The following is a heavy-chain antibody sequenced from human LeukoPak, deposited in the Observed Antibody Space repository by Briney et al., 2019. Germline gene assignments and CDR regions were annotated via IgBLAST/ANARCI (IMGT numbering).Heavy chain of an antibody. CDR1: GGTFSSYA. CDR2: INPNSGGT. J-gene: IGHJ5*02. D-gene: IGHD6-19*01. V-gene: IGHV1-2*02. Sequence: ASVKVSCKASGGTFSSYAISWVRQAPGQGLEWMGWINPNSGGTNYAQKFQGRVTMTRDTAISTAYMELSRLRSDDTAVYYCARRYSSGWGLVNWFDPWGQGTLVTVSS. CDR3: ARRYSSGWGLVNWFDP.